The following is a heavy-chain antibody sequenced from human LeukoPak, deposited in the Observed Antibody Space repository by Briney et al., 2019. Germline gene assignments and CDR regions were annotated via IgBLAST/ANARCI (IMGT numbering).Heavy chain of an antibody. J-gene: IGHJ2*01. V-gene: IGHV3-9*01. CDR1: GFTFYDYA. D-gene: IGHD3-3*01. CDR3: AKGGITIFGVVITSYWYFDL. CDR2: ISWNSGSI. Sequence: GRSLRLSCAASGFTFYDYAMHWVRQAPGKGLEWVSGISWNSGSIVYADSVKGRFTISRDNAKNSLYLQMNSLRAEDTALYYCAKGGITIFGVVITSYWYFDLWGRGTLVTVSS.